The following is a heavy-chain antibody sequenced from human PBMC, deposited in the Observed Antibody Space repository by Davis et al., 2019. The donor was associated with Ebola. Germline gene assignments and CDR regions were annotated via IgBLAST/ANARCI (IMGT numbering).Heavy chain of an antibody. V-gene: IGHV3-33*01. CDR3: ARDGRIFGVEKYFDY. J-gene: IGHJ4*02. D-gene: IGHD3-3*01. CDR2: IWSDGSIK. CDR1: GFTFSSFG. Sequence: PGGSLRLSCAASGFTFSSFGMHWVRQAPGKGLEWVAAIWSDGSIKYYADSVKGRFTISRDNSKSTLSLQMNSLRADDTAVYYCARDGRIFGVEKYFDYWGQGTLVTVSS.